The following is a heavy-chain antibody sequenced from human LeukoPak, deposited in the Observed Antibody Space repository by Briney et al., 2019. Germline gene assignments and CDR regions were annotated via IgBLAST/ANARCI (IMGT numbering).Heavy chain of an antibody. CDR3: ARDTEGSVDYYYMDV. J-gene: IGHJ6*03. V-gene: IGHV3-53*01. CDR2: IYSGGST. CDR1: GFTVSSNY. Sequence: GGSLRLSCAASGFTVSSNYMSWVRQAPGKGLEWVSVIYSGGSTYYADSVKGRFTITRKNSKNTLYLQLNSLRAAEQAVDYCARDTEGSVDYYYMDVWGKGTTVTV.